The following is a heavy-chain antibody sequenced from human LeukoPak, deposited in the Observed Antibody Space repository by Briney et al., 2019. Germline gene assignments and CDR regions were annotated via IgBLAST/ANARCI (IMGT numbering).Heavy chain of an antibody. D-gene: IGHD3-10*01. CDR3: ARGGTGFGELLWEKIDY. V-gene: IGHV1-18*01. Sequence: ASVKVYCKASGYTFTSYGISWVRQAPGQGLEWMGWISAYNGNTNYAQKLQGRVTMTTDTSTSTAYMELRSLRSDDTAVYYCARGGTGFGELLWEKIDYWGQGTLVTVSS. J-gene: IGHJ4*02. CDR2: ISAYNGNT. CDR1: GYTFTSYG.